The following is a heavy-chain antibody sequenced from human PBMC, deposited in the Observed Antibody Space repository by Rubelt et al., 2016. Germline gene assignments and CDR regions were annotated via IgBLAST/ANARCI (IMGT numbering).Heavy chain of an antibody. CDR2: ITSSSGTI. CDR3: ARAPWRADF. D-gene: IGHD3-3*01. J-gene: IGHJ4*02. V-gene: IGHV3-48*04. CDR1: GFTFTDHY. Sequence: EVQLVESGGGVVQPGRSLRLSCAASGFTFTDHYMDWVRQAPGKGLEWVSYITSSSGTIFYADSVKGRFTISRDNARNSLYLQMNSLRADDTAVYYCARAPWRADFRGQGTLVTVSS.